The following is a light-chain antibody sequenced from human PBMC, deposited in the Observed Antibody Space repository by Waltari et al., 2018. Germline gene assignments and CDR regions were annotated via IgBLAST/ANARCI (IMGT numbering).Light chain of an antibody. CDR2: LAS. J-gene: IGKJ1*01. CDR1: QSLLHTTGYNY. V-gene: IGKV2-28*01. CDR3: MQTRQTPWT. Sequence: DTVMTQSPLSLPVTPGEPAPISFRSTQSLLHTTGYNYVDWFLQKPGQSPQLLIYLASNRAPGVPDRFSGSGSGTHFTLKISRVEADDVGVYFCMQTRQTPWTFGLGTRVEFK.